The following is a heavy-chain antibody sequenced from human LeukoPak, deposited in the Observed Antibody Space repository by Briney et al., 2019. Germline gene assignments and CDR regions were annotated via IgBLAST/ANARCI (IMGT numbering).Heavy chain of an antibody. CDR1: RGSNSTFY. CDR2: IYYSGST. V-gene: IGHV4-59*01. Sequence: SGTLSLTCTVSRGSNSTFYWSWLRQPPGKGLAWVGYIYYSGSTNYNPSLKIRVTISIDTSKNQFSLRLSSVTAVDTGVYYCAREDPQTTVPEGLDVWGQGTTVTVSS. J-gene: IGHJ6*02. CDR3: AREDPQTTVPEGLDV. D-gene: IGHD4-17*01.